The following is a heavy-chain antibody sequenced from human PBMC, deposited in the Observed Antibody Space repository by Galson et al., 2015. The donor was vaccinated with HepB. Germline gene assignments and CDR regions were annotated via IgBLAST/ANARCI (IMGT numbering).Heavy chain of an antibody. CDR1: GYTFTSYG. CDR2: ISSYNDNI. CDR3: ARDQDSSSWTQMGVYFFDC. Sequence: SVKVSCKASGYTFTSYGISWVRQAPGQGLEWMGWISSYNDNINYSEKFQGRVTMTTDTFTNTAYLELRSLRSDDTAVYYCARDQDSSSWTQMGVYFFDCWGQGTLVTVSS. D-gene: IGHD6-13*01. J-gene: IGHJ4*02. V-gene: IGHV1-18*04.